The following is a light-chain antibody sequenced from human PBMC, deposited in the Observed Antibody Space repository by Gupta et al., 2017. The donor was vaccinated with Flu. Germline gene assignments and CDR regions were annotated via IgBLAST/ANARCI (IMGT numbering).Light chain of an antibody. J-gene: IGLJ3*02. Sequence: RVTISCSGRGTITGGKTVDRYQHLPGTAPKLVIYRNDQRNSGVPDRFSGSRSATSASLDISGLQSEDEAIYYCATWDDGLNGPVFGEGTKLTVL. CDR1: GTITGGKT. CDR2: RND. CDR3: ATWDDGLNGPV. V-gene: IGLV1-44*01.